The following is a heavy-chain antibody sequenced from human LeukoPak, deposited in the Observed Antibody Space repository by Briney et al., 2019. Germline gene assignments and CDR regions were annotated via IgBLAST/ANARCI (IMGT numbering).Heavy chain of an antibody. D-gene: IGHD5-24*01. CDR1: GGTFSSYA. CDR2: IIPIFGTA. CDR3: VWDGYNPLGFDFDY. Sequence: ASVKVSCKASGGTFSSYAISWVRQAPGKALEWMGGIIPIFGTANYAQKFQGRVTITADESTSTAYMELSSLRSEDTAVYYCVWDGYNPLGFDFDYWGQGTLVTVSS. V-gene: IGHV1-69*13. J-gene: IGHJ4*02.